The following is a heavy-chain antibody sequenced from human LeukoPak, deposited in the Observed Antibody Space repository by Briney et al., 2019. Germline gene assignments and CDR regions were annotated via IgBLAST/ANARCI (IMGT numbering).Heavy chain of an antibody. Sequence: PGGSLRLSCAASGVTFSSYGMHWVRQAAGKGLEWGAAIWYDGSIQYYADSVKGRFTISRDNSKNTLYLQMDSLRAEDTAVYYCARAGYCSGGSCYGSDYWGQGTLVSVSS. CDR2: IWYDGSIQ. CDR3: ARAGYCSGGSCYGSDY. CDR1: GVTFSSYG. V-gene: IGHV3-33*01. D-gene: IGHD2-15*01. J-gene: IGHJ4*02.